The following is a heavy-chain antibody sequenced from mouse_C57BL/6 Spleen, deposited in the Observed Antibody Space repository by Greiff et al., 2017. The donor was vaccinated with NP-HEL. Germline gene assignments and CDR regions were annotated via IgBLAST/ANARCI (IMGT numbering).Heavy chain of an antibody. Sequence: VKLMESGPGLVAPSQSLSITCTVSGFSLTSYAISWVRQPPGKGLEWLGVIWTGGGTNYNSTLKSRLSISKDNSKSQVFLKMNSLQNDDTARYYCARNGGKGDYYAMDYWGQGTSVTVSS. J-gene: IGHJ4*01. D-gene: IGHD1-3*01. V-gene: IGHV2-9-1*01. CDR3: ARNGGKGDYYAMDY. CDR1: GFSLTSYA. CDR2: IWTGGGT.